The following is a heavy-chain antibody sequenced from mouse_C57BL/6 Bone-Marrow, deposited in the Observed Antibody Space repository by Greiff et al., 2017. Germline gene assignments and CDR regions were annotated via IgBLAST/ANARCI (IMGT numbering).Heavy chain of an antibody. CDR3: AREEDIYYGIPYAMDY. Sequence: VQLQQPGAELVKPGASVKLSCKASGYTFTSYWMQWVRQRPGQGLEWIGEIFPGSGSSYYNEKFKGKATLTVDTTSSTAYMQLRSLTSEDSAVYVCAREEDIYYGIPYAMDYWGQGTSVTVSS. CDR1: GYTFTSYW. D-gene: IGHD2-1*01. V-gene: IGHV1-56*01. CDR2: IFPGSGSS. J-gene: IGHJ4*01.